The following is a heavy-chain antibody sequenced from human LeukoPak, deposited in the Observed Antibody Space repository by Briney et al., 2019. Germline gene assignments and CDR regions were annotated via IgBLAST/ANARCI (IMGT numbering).Heavy chain of an antibody. CDR3: ARGAYSNWFDP. J-gene: IGHJ5*02. Sequence: GEALKISCKGSGYRFTSYWIGWVRQMPGKGLGWMGIIYPGDSDTRYSPSFQGQVTISADKSISTAYLQWSSLKASDTAMYYCARGAYSNWFDPWGQGTLVTVSS. CDR2: IYPGDSDT. CDR1: GYRFTSYW. V-gene: IGHV5-51*01. D-gene: IGHD4-11*01.